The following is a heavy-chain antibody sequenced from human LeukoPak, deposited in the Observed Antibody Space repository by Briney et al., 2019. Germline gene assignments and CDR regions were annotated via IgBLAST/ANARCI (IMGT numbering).Heavy chain of an antibody. D-gene: IGHD6-13*01. CDR3: ARRGAHPYPYSSSWYFDY. J-gene: IGHJ4*02. CDR1: GGSISSYY. V-gene: IGHV4-59*01. CDR2: IYCSGST. Sequence: SETLSLTCTVSGGSISSYYWSWIRQPPGKGLEWIGYIYCSGSTNYNPSLKSRVTISVDTSKNQFSLKLSSVTAADTAVYYCARRGAHPYPYSSSWYFDYWGQGTLVTVSS.